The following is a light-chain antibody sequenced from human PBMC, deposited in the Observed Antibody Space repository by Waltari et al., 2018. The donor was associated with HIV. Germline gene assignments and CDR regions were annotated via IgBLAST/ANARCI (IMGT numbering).Light chain of an antibody. CDR3: SSYTSSSTLVV. V-gene: IGLV2-14*01. J-gene: IGLJ2*01. Sequence: QSALTQPASVSGSPGQSITISCTGTSTDVVGYNYVPWYQHHPGKAPKSMIYEVSNRPSGVSNRFSGSKSGNTASLTISGRQAEDEADYYCSSYTSSSTLVVFGGGTKLTVL. CDR1: STDVVGYNY. CDR2: EVS.